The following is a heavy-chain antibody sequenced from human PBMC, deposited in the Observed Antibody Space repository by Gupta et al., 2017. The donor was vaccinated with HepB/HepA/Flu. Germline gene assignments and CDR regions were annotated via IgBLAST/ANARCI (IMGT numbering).Heavy chain of an antibody. CDR1: GYTFTSYY. D-gene: IGHD7-27*01. V-gene: IGHV1-46*01. J-gene: IGHJ4*02. CDR2: INPSGGST. Sequence: QVQLVQSGAEVKKPGASVKVSCKASGYTFTSYYMHWVRQAPGQGLEWMGIINPSGGSTSYAQKFQGRVTMTRDTSTSTVYMELSSLRSEDTAVYYCARDALWVRGWGWFDYWGQGTLVTVSS. CDR3: ARDALWVRGWGWFDY.